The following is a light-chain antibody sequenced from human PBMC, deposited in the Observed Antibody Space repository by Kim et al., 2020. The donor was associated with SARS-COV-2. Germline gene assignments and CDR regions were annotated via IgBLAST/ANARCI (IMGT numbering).Light chain of an antibody. CDR2: DAS. Sequence: EIVLTQSPGTLSLSPGERATLSCRASQNLTDYLGWYQQKPGQAPRLLIYDASNRAAGIPARFAGSGSGTDFTLTISSLAPEDCAVYYCQQRLSWPPYNFGQGTKLEIK. J-gene: IGKJ2*01. CDR1: QNLTDY. CDR3: QQRLSWPPYN. V-gene: IGKV3-11*01.